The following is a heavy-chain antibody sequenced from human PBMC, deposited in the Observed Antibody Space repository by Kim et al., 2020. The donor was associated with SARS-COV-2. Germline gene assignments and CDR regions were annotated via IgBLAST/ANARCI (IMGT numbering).Heavy chain of an antibody. CDR3: AKDYVVRGVNDGMDV. J-gene: IGHJ6*02. CDR1: GFTFDDYA. V-gene: IGHV3-9*01. CDR2: ISWNSGSI. Sequence: GGSLRLSCAASGFTFDDYAMHWVRQAPGKGLEWVSGISWNSGSIGYADSVKGRFTISRDNAKNSLYLQMNSLRAEDTALYYCAKDYVVRGVNDGMDVWGQGTTVTVSS. D-gene: IGHD3-10*01.